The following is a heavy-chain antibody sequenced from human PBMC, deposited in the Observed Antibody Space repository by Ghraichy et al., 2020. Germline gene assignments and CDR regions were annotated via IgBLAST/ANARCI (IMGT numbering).Heavy chain of an antibody. J-gene: IGHJ6*02. D-gene: IGHD3-22*01. Sequence: SETLSLTCTVSGGSISSSSYYWGWIRQPPGKGLEWIGSIYYSGSTYYNLSLKSRVTISVDTSKNQFSLKLSSVTAADTAVYYCARQTMIYGMDVWGQGTTVTVSS. CDR1: GGSISSSSYY. CDR2: IYYSGST. V-gene: IGHV4-39*01. CDR3: ARQTMIYGMDV.